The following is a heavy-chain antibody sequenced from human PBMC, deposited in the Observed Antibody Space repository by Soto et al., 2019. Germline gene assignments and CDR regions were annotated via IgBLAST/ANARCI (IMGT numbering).Heavy chain of an antibody. V-gene: IGHV4-30-4*01. CDR3: ARGPAGDKVAY. Sequence: SETLSLTCTVSGGSISSVYYYWSWIRQPPGKGLEWIGHIYNSGSTYSNPSLKSRVTISVDTSKSQFSLNLSSVTATDTAVYYCARGPAGDKVAYWGQGTLVTVSS. D-gene: IGHD7-27*01. CDR2: IYNSGST. J-gene: IGHJ4*02. CDR1: GGSISSVYYY.